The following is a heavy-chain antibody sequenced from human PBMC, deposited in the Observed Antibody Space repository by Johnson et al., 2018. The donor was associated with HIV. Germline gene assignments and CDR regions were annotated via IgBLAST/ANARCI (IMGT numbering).Heavy chain of an antibody. J-gene: IGHJ3*02. V-gene: IGHV3-66*01. D-gene: IGHD3-16*01. Sequence: VQLVESGGGLVQPGGSLRLSCAASGFTVSSNYMRWVRQAPGKGLEWVSVIYADGRTYYADSVKGRFTVSSDYSENTLYLQMNSLRAEDTAVYYCATPRGRSPHAFDIWGQGTMVTVSS. CDR1: GFTVSSNY. CDR2: IYADGRT. CDR3: ATPRGRSPHAFDI.